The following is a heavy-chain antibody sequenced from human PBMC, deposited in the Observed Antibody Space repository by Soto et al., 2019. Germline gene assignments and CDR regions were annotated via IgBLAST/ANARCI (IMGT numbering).Heavy chain of an antibody. CDR3: AREVVVVPAADYYYYYMDV. CDR1: GGSISSGGYY. J-gene: IGHJ6*03. D-gene: IGHD2-2*01. V-gene: IGHV4-31*03. CDR2: IYYSGST. Sequence: SETLSLTCTVSGGSISSGGYYCSWIRQHPGKGLEWIGYIYYSGSTYYNPSLKSRVTISVDTSKNQFSLKLSSVTAADTAVYYCAREVVVVPAADYYYYYMDVWGKGTTVTVSS.